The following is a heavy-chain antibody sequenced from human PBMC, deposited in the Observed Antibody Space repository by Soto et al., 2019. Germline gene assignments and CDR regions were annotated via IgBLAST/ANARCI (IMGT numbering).Heavy chain of an antibody. CDR2: ISGSGTTT. CDR1: GFTFSNYA. CDR3: AKDFQFVFDY. J-gene: IGHJ4*02. Sequence: EVQPLESGGGLVQPGGSLRLSCSASGFTFSNYAMRWVRQAPGKGLQWVSFISGSGTTTYYADSVKGRFTISRDNSKNTLYLQMTRLTDEHTAVYYCAKDFQFVFDYWGQGTLVTGS. D-gene: IGHD2-15*01. V-gene: IGHV3-23*01.